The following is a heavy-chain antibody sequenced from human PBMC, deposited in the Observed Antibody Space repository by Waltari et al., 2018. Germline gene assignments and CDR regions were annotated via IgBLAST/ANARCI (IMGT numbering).Heavy chain of an antibody. Sequence: QLQLQESGPGLGKPSETLSLTCNVSGDSITSNRHYWAWIRQPPGQGLEWIATVSYNGATYSSPSLKSRVTVSRDTSKNHLSLKLGSVIAADTAVYYCATYIGASIGTAAFDVWGQGTMVTVSS. V-gene: IGHV4-39*02. CDR1: GDSITSNRHY. CDR2: VSYNGAT. D-gene: IGHD5-12*01. CDR3: ATYIGASIGTAAFDV. J-gene: IGHJ3*01.